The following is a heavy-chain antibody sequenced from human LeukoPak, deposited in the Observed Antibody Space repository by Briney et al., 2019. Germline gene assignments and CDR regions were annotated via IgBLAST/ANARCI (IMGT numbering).Heavy chain of an antibody. CDR3: ARSTGYYYDSSGYSA. CDR1: GFTFSSYV. J-gene: IGHJ5*02. Sequence: GGSLRLSCAASGFTFSSYVMHWVRQAPGKGLEWVAAIWYDGSNKYYADSVKGRFTISRDNSKNTLYLQMNSLRAEDTAVYYCARSTGYYYDSSGYSAWGQGTLVTVSS. D-gene: IGHD3-22*01. CDR2: IWYDGSNK. V-gene: IGHV3-33*08.